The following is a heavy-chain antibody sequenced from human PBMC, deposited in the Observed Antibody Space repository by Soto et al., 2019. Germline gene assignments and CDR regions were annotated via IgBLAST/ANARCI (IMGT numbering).Heavy chain of an antibody. J-gene: IGHJ5*02. CDR1: GYTFASYG. V-gene: IGHV1-18*01. CDR2: ISAYNGNT. Sequence: ASVKVSCKASGYTFASYGISWVRQAPGQGLEWMGWISAYNGNTNYAQKLQGRVTMTRNTSISTAYMELSSLRSEDTAVYYCARVPTPWGQGTLVTVSS. D-gene: IGHD2-2*01. CDR3: ARVPTP.